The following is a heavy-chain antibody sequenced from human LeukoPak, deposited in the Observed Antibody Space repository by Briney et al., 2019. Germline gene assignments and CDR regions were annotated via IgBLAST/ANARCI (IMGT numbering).Heavy chain of an antibody. Sequence: SETLSLTCTVSGASISGHYWSWIRQPPGKGLEGGGYMYYTGSNNYNTSLKRRVNISEEESRKQFLQRRSSVTAADTAVYYCASVDSSAYNSYFDFWGQGILVTVSS. CDR3: ASVDSSAYNSYFDF. J-gene: IGHJ4*02. V-gene: IGHV4-59*11. CDR2: MYYTGSN. D-gene: IGHD3-22*01. CDR1: GASISGHY.